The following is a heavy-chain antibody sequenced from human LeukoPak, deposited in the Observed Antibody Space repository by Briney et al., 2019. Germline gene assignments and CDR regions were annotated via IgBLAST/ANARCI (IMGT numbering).Heavy chain of an antibody. CDR2: ISWNSGSI. CDR3: AKASKTYYYDSYGYFGFDY. V-gene: IGHV3-9*01. CDR1: GFTFDDYA. D-gene: IGHD3-22*01. Sequence: GGSLRLSCAASGFTFDDYAMHWVRQVPGKGLEWVSVISWNSGSIGYADSVKGRFTISRDNAKNSLYLQMNSLRAEDTALCYCAKASKTYYYDSYGYFGFDYWGQGTLVTVSS. J-gene: IGHJ4*02.